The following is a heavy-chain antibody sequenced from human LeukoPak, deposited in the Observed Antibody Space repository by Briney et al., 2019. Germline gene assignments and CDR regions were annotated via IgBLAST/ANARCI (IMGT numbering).Heavy chain of an antibody. Sequence: GGSLRLSCAASGFTFSSYWMHWVRQAPGKGLVWLSRIKSDGSTTDYVDSVKGRFTISRDNAKNTLYLQMNSLRDEDTAVYYCARGTWGLFDYWGQGILVTVSS. CDR1: GFTFSSYW. CDR2: IKSDGSTT. D-gene: IGHD7-27*01. CDR3: ARGTWGLFDY. V-gene: IGHV3-74*01. J-gene: IGHJ4*02.